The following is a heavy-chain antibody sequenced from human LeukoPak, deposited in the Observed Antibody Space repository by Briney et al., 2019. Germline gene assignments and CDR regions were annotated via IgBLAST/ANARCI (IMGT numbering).Heavy chain of an antibody. CDR2: ISDSGVTT. Sequence: GGSLRLSCAASGFTFSSYAMSWVRQAPGKGLEWVSAISDSGVTTYYADSVKGRFTISRANSKSTLYLQMNSLRAEDTAVYYCAKEKTTVITPGIDYWGQGTLVTVSS. D-gene: IGHD4-23*01. V-gene: IGHV3-23*01. CDR3: AKEKTTVITPGIDY. J-gene: IGHJ4*02. CDR1: GFTFSSYA.